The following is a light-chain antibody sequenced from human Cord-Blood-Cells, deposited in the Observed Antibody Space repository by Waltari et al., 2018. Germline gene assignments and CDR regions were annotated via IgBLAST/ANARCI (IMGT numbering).Light chain of an antibody. CDR2: WAS. CDR1: QSVLYSSNNKNY. CDR3: QQYYSTPFP. J-gene: IGKJ3*01. V-gene: IGKV4-1*01. Sequence: DIVMTQSPDFLAVPLGERTAINCKSSQSVLYSSNNKNYLAWYQQKPGQPPKLLIYWASTRESGVPDRFSGSGSETDFTLTISSLQAEDVAVYYCQQYYSTPFPFGPGTKVDIK.